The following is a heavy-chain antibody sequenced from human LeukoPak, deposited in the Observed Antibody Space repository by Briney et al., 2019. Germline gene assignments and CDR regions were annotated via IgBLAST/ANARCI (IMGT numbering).Heavy chain of an antibody. CDR1: GFTFSNYG. CDR3: AKDGYGGKSPDY. V-gene: IGHV3-30*02. J-gene: IGHJ4*02. Sequence: GGSLRLSCAASGFTFSNYGMHWVRQAPGKGLEWVAFIRFDGRNTYYADSVRGRFTISRDNSKNTLYLQMNSLRAEDTAVFHCAKDGYGGKSPDYWGQGTLVSVSS. CDR2: IRFDGRNT. D-gene: IGHD4-23*01.